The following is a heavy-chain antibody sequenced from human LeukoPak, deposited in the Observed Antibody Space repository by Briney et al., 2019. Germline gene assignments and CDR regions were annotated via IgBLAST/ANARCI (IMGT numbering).Heavy chain of an antibody. CDR1: GGSISSGGYY. CDR2: IYHSGST. V-gene: IGHV4-30-2*01. D-gene: IGHD3-10*01. CDR3: ARDPVLWFGEPRGY. J-gene: IGHJ4*02. Sequence: SETLSLTCTVSGGSISSGGYYWSWIRQPPGKGLEWIGYIYHSGSTYYNPSLKSRVTISVDRSKNQFSLKLSSVTAADTAVYYCARDPVLWFGEPRGYWGQGTLVTVSS.